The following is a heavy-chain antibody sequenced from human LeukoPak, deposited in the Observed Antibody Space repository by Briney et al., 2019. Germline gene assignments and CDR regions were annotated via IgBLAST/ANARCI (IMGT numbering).Heavy chain of an antibody. CDR1: GDSISSNHYY. J-gene: IGHJ6*03. Sequence: SETLSLTCTVSGDSISSNHYYWGWVRQPPGKGLEWIGSGTTYYNPSLKSRVTISVDTSKNQFSLKLSSVTAADTAVYYCARRSSSYAKVGYYMDVWGKGTTVTVSS. CDR2: GTT. V-gene: IGHV4-39*01. CDR3: ARRSSSYAKVGYYMDV. D-gene: IGHD2/OR15-2a*01.